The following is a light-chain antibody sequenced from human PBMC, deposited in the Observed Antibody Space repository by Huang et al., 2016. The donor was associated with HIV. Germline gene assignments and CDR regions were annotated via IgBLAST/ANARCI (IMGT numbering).Light chain of an antibody. V-gene: IGKV3-15*01. CDR2: GAS. CDR1: QSVSSN. Sequence: EIVMTQSPATLSVSPGERATLSCRASQSVSSNLAWYQQKPGQAPRLRIYGASPRATGIPARFSGSGSGTEFTLTISSLQYEDFAVYYCQQYNDWPPATFGPGTKVDIK. J-gene: IGKJ3*01. CDR3: QQYNDWPPAT.